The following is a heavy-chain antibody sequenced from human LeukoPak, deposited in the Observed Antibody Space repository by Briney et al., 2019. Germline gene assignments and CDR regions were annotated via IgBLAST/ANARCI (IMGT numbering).Heavy chain of an antibody. CDR1: GYTFTSYG. V-gene: IGHV1-18*01. CDR2: ISAYNGNT. J-gene: IGHJ3*02. CDR3: ARKAGWWELLRNAFDI. D-gene: IGHD1-26*01. Sequence: GASVKVSCKASGYTFTSYGISWVRQAPGQGLEWMGWISAYNGNTNYAQKLQGRVTMTTDTSTSTAYMELRGLRSDDTAVYYCARKAGWWELLRNAFDIWGQGTMVTVSS.